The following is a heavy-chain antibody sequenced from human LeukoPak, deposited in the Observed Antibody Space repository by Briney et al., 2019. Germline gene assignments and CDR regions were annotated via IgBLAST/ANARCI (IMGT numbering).Heavy chain of an antibody. D-gene: IGHD5-24*01. J-gene: IGHJ4*02. CDR3: ARGDGYIRDY. V-gene: IGHV3-53*01. CDR1: GFTVSNNY. CDR2: IYSGGST. Sequence: GGYLRLSCAASGFTVSNNYMSWVRQAPGKGLEWVSIIYSGGSTYYADSVKGRFTISRDNSKNTLYLQMNRLRAEDTAVYFCARGDGYIRDYWGQGTLVTVSS.